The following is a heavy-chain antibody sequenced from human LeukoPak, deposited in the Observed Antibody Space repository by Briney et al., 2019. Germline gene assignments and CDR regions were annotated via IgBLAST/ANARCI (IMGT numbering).Heavy chain of an antibody. J-gene: IGHJ3*02. V-gene: IGHV3-23*01. CDR1: GFTFSSYA. CDR3: AKETRPTPKDPDDAFDI. Sequence: GGSLRLSCAASGFTFSSYAMSWVRQAPGKGLEWVSAISGSGGSTYYADSVKGRFTISRDNSKNTLYLQMNSLRAEDTAVYYCAKETRPTPKDPDDAFDIWGQGTMVTVSS. CDR2: ISGSGGST.